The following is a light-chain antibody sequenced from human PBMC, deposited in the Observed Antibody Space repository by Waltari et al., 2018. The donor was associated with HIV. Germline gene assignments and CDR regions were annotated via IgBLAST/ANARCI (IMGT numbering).Light chain of an antibody. CDR3: QSTDHDGTWV. CDR1: ALPTKY. CDR2: KDI. Sequence: SHELPPTPSVSVSTGQPATISCSSGALPTKYSSCYGQKPGQAPGLILYKDIERPSGIRERIAGSRSGTGVTLTISEVQAEDEGDYYCQSTDHDGTWVFGGGTKLTVL. J-gene: IGLJ3*02. V-gene: IGLV3-25*03.